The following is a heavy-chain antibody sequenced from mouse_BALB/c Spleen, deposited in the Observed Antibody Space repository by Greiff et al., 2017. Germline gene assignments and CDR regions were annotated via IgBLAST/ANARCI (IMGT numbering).Heavy chain of an antibody. CDR3: ARYEGDEGY. J-gene: IGHJ3*01. Sequence: QVQLQQSGAELARPGASVKLSCKASGYTFTSYWMQWVKQRPGQGLEWIGAIYPGDGDTRYTQKFKGKATLTADKSSSTAYMQLSSLASEDSAVYYCARYEGDEGYWGQGTLVTVSA. CDR2: IYPGDGDT. V-gene: IGHV1-87*01. CDR1: GYTFTSYW. D-gene: IGHD2-12*01.